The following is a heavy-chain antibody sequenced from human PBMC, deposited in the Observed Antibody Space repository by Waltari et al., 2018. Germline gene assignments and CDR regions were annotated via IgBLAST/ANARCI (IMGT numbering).Heavy chain of an antibody. CDR1: GFRFISYW. CDR3: ARVKLGDYVIST. V-gene: IGHV3-74*01. Sequence: EVQLVESGGGFVQPGGSLRLSGSASGFRFISYWIHWLRQVPGKGLVWVSRMNGDGTNILYADSVKGRFTISRDNAKNTLYLQMNNLRVEDTAVYYCARVKLGDYVISTWGQGTLVTVSS. CDR2: MNGDGTNI. J-gene: IGHJ5*02. D-gene: IGHD4-17*01.